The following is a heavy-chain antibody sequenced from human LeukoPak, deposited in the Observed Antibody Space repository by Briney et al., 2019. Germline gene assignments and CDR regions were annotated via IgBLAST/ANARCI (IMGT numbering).Heavy chain of an antibody. CDR2: INPSGGST. Sequence: ASVKVSCKASGYNFISYYMHWVRQAPGQGLEWMGIINPSGGSTSYAQKFQDRVTMTRDTSTSTVYMELSSLRSEDTAVYYCASHYYGSGSYSPFDYWGQGTLVTVSS. CDR1: GYNFISYY. CDR3: ASHYYGSGSYSPFDY. V-gene: IGHV1-46*01. D-gene: IGHD3-10*01. J-gene: IGHJ4*02.